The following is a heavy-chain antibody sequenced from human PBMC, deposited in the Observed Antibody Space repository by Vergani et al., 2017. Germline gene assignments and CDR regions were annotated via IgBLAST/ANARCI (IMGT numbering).Heavy chain of an antibody. CDR1: GFTFSNAW. J-gene: IGHJ4*02. CDR3: TPPSITMIVVD. Sequence: EVQLVESGGGLVKSGGSLRLSCAASGFTFSNAWMRWVRQAPGKGLEWVGRIKSKTDGGPTDYAAPVKGRFTISRDDSKNTLYLQMHSLKTEDTAVYYCTPPSITMIVVDWGQGTLVTVSS. V-gene: IGHV3-15*01. D-gene: IGHD3-22*01. CDR2: IKSKTDGGPT.